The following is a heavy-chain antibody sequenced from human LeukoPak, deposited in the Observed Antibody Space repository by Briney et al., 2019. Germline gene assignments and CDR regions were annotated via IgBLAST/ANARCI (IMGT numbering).Heavy chain of an antibody. CDR1: GYTFTSYD. CDR3: ASGGGINYYYYYYGMDV. CDR2: MNPNSGNT. J-gene: IGHJ6*02. D-gene: IGHD1-26*01. Sequence: ASVKVSCKASGYTFTSYDINWVRQATRQGLEWMGWMNPNSGNTGYAQKFQGRVTMTRNTSISTAYMELSSLRSEDTAVYYCASGGGINYYYYYYGMDVWGQGTTVTVSS. V-gene: IGHV1-8*01.